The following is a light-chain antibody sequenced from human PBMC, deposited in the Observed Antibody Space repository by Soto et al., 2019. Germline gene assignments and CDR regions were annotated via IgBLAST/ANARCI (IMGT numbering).Light chain of an antibody. CDR1: QAISSY. V-gene: IGKV1-27*01. CDR3: HKYNHAPT. J-gene: IGKJ4*01. Sequence: DIQLTQSPSSLSASVGDRVTITCRASQAISSYLAWYQQKPGKVPELLIYATSTLQSGAPSRFSGSGSGTGFTLTISSLQPDDVATYYCHKYNHAPTFGGGTKVEIK. CDR2: ATS.